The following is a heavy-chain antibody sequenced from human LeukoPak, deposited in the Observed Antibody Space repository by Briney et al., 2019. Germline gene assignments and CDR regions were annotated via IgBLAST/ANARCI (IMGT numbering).Heavy chain of an antibody. J-gene: IGHJ4*02. CDR3: ARDNSGYSYGALDY. D-gene: IGHD5-18*01. Sequence: TSETLSLTCTVSGGSISSSSYYWGWIRQPPGNGLEWIGSIYYSGSTYYNPSLKSRVAISVDTSKNQFSLKLSSVTAADTAVYYCARDNSGYSYGALDYWGQGTLVTVSS. V-gene: IGHV4-39*07. CDR2: IYYSGST. CDR1: GGSISSSSYY.